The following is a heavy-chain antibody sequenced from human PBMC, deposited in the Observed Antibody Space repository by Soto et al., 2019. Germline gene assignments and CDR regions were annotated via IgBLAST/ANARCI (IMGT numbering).Heavy chain of an antibody. CDR3: ARDTSGYSGYDDYYFDY. Sequence: ASVKVSCKASGYTFTGYYMHWVRQAPGQGLEWMGWINPNSGGTNYAQKFQGWVTMTRDTSISTAYMELSRLRSDDTAVYYCARDTSGYSGYDDYYFDYWGQGTLVTVSS. CDR2: INPNSGGT. J-gene: IGHJ4*02. CDR1: GYTFTGYY. D-gene: IGHD5-12*01. V-gene: IGHV1-2*04.